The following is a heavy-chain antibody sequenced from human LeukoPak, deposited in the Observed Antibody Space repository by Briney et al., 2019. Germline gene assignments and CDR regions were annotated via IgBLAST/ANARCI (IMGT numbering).Heavy chain of an antibody. CDR1: GYTFTGYY. V-gene: IGHV1-2*02. CDR2: INPNSGGT. D-gene: IGHD3-3*01. CDR3: ARVPFWSGYLHFDY. J-gene: IGHJ4*02. Sequence: ASVKVSRKASGYTFTGYYMHWVRQAPGQGLEWMGWINPNSGGTNYAQKFQGRVTMTRDTSISTAYMELSRLRSDDTAVYYCARVPFWSGYLHFDYWGQGTLVTVSS.